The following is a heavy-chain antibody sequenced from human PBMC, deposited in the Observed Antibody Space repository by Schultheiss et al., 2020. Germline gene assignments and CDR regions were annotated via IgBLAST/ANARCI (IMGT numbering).Heavy chain of an antibody. Sequence: SGPKLVKPTQTLTLTCTFSGFSLSTSGVGVGWIRQPPGKALEWLALIYWNDDKRYSPSLKSRLTITKDTSKNQVVLTMTNMDPVDTATYYCAHSSRDDYGSGSYGYWGPGTLFTVAS. J-gene: IGHJ4*02. CDR1: GFSLSTSGVG. CDR3: AHSSRDDYGSGSYGY. D-gene: IGHD3-10*01. CDR2: IYWNDDK. V-gene: IGHV2-5*01.